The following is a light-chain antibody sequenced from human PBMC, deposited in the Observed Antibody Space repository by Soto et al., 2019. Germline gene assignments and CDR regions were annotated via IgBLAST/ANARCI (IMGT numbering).Light chain of an antibody. CDR1: GGSIASNY. Sequence: NFMLTQPHSVSESPGKTVTISCTRSGGSIASNYVQWYQQRPGSSPTTVIYEDNQRPSGVPDRFSGSIDSSSNSASLTISGLKTEDEADYYCQSYDSSNLVFGGGTKLTVL. CDR3: QSYDSSNLV. CDR2: EDN. V-gene: IGLV6-57*01. J-gene: IGLJ2*01.